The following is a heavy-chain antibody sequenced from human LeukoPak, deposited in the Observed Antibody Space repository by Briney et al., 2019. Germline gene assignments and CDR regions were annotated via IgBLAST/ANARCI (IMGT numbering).Heavy chain of an antibody. CDR1: GGSISSYY. CDR2: IYHRGST. V-gene: IGHV4-38-2*02. D-gene: IGHD4-23*01. CDR3: ARLDYGSKLLNYYMDV. Sequence: PSETLSLTCTVSGGSISSYYWGWIRQPPGKGLEWIGSIYHRGSTFYNPSLKSRVTVSVDTSKNQFSLRLTSVTAADTAVYFCARLDYGSKLLNYYMDVWGNGTTVTVSS. J-gene: IGHJ6*03.